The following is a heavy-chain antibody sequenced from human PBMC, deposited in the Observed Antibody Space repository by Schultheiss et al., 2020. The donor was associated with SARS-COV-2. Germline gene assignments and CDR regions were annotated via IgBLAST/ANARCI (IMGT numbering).Heavy chain of an antibody. J-gene: IGHJ5*02. V-gene: IGHV3-23*01. CDR1: GFTFSSYS. CDR3: ARGGYYGSGLFDP. CDR2: ISGSGGST. Sequence: GGSLRLSCAASGFTFSSYSMNWVRQAPGKGLEWVSAISGSGGSTYYADSVKGRFTISRDNSKNTLYLQMNSLRAEDTAVYYCARGGYYGSGLFDPWGQGTLVTVSS. D-gene: IGHD3-10*01.